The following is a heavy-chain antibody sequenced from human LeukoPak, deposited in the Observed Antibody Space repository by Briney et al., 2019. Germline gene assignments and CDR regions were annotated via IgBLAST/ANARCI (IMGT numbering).Heavy chain of an antibody. CDR2: ITSSGRII. Sequence: GGSLRLSCAASGFTFSSYEMNWVRQAPGKGLEWVAYITSSGRIIYYADPVKGRFTISRDNAKNSLYLQMNSLRAEDTAVYYCASTGGYGSGTYDYYYFGMDVWGQGTTVTASS. CDR1: GFTFSSYE. J-gene: IGHJ6*02. V-gene: IGHV3-48*03. CDR3: ASTGGYGSGTYDYYYFGMDV. D-gene: IGHD3-10*01.